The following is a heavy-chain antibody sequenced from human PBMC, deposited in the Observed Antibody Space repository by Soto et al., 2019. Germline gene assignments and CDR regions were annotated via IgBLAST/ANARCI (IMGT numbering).Heavy chain of an antibody. CDR3: ARDYSNYVYMDV. D-gene: IGHD4-4*01. CDR1: GFTFSSYA. J-gene: IGHJ6*03. V-gene: IGHV3-33*08. CDR2: IWYDGSNK. Sequence: GGSLRLSCAASGFTFSSYAMSWVRQAPGKGLEWVAVIWYDGSNKYYADSVKGRFTISRDNSKNTLYLQMNSLRAEDTAVYYCARDYSNYVYMDVWGKGTTVTVSS.